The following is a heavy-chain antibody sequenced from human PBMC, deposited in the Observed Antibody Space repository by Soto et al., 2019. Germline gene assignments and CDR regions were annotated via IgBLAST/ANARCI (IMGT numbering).Heavy chain of an antibody. J-gene: IGHJ6*03. CDR2: ISRNACRT. CDR3: ARSSSYSMDV. CDR1: GLTFSSYA. D-gene: IGHD2-2*01. Sequence: GGSRRLSGAAAGLTFSSYAMHWVRQAPGKGLEYVSAISRNACRTYYANSVKGRFTISGDNSKNTLYLQMGSLRAEDMAVYYCARSSSYSMDVWGKGTTVTVSS. V-gene: IGHV3-64*01.